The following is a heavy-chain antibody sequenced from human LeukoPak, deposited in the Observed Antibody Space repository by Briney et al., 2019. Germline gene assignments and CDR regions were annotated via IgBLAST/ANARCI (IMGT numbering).Heavy chain of an antibody. J-gene: IGHJ3*02. Sequence: GGSLRLSCAASGLTFSSYAMSWVRQAPGKGLEWVSAISGSGGSTYYADSVKGRFTISRDNSKNTLYLQMNSLRAEDTAVYYCAKVKNNWNDVSAFDIWGQGTMVTVSS. V-gene: IGHV3-23*01. D-gene: IGHD1-1*01. CDR1: GLTFSSYA. CDR3: AKVKNNWNDVSAFDI. CDR2: ISGSGGST.